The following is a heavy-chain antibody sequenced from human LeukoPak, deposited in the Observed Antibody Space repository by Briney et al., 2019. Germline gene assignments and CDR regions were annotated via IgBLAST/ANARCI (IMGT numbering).Heavy chain of an antibody. CDR1: GFTVSSNY. CDR3: ARSIVPLGYFDY. V-gene: IGHV3-66*02. Sequence: GGSLRLSCEASGFTVSSNYMSWVRKAPGKGREWVSVIYSGGSTYYADSVKGRFTISRDNSKNTLYLQMNSLRAEDTAVYYCARSIVPLGYFDYWGQGTLVTVSS. D-gene: IGHD2-2*01. CDR2: IYSGGST. J-gene: IGHJ4*02.